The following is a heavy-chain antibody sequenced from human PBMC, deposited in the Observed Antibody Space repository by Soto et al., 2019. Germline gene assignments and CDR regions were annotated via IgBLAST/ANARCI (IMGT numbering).Heavy chain of an antibody. V-gene: IGHV3-74*01. CDR2: INGDGTTT. CDR1: GFTFSSYS. D-gene: IGHD2-2*01. CDR3: AREGAPYCSTTTCQRPFDY. J-gene: IGHJ4*02. Sequence: GGSLRLSCAASGFTFSSYSMNWVRQAPGKGLVWVSRINGDGTTTSYADSVRGRFTISRDTAKNTLYLQMNSLRAEDTAVYYCAREGAPYCSTTTCQRPFDYWGQGTLVTVSS.